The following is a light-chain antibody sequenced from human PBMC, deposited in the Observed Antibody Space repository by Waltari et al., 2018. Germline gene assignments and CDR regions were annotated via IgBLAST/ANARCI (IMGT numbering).Light chain of an antibody. J-gene: IGKJ1*01. V-gene: IGKV3-20*01. CDR1: QSVSRT. Sequence: DIGWTQSHGTLSLSPGERATLSCRASQSVSRTLAWYQQKPGQAPRLLIYDASSSATGIPDRFSGSGSGTGFSLTISRLEPEDFAVYYCQKYGTLPATFGQGTKVEIK. CDR2: DAS. CDR3: QKYGTLPAT.